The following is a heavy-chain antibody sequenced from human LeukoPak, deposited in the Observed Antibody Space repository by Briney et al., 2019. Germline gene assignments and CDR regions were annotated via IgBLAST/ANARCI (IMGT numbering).Heavy chain of an antibody. J-gene: IGHJ6*02. V-gene: IGHV6-1*01. Sequence: SQTLSLTCAISRDSVSSNSAAWNWMRQSPSRGLEWLVRTCYRSKWYNDYAVSVKSRITINPDTAKNQLSLQLNSVTPEDTAVYYCARSPSRVRGVDYYGMDVWGQGTTVTVSS. D-gene: IGHD3-10*01. CDR3: ARSPSRVRGVDYYGMDV. CDR1: RDSVSSNSAA. CDR2: TCYRSKWYN.